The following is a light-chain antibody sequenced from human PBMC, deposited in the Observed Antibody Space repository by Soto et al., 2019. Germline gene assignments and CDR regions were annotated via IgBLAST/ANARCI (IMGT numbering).Light chain of an antibody. CDR1: QSVSSSY. CDR3: QQYGSSLFT. CDR2: GAS. Sequence: EIVLTQSPGTLSLSPGERATLSCWASQSVSSSYLAWYQQKPGQAPRLLIYGASSRATGIPDRFSGSGSGTDFTLTISRLEPEDFAVYYCQQYGSSLFTFGPGTKVDIK. J-gene: IGKJ3*01. V-gene: IGKV3-20*01.